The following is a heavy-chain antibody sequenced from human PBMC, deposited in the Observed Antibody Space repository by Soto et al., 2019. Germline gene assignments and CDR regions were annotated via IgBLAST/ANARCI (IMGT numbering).Heavy chain of an antibody. V-gene: IGHV3-15*07. CDR2: IKSKAGAETT. Sequence: GGSLRLSCATSGIPFSSTHMNWVRQAPGRGLEWVGRIKSKAGAETTDYSAPVKGRFALARDDSKNTVSLQMNSLNIEDTAIYYCTTDNCRSSTCYLNYWGQGALVTVSS. CDR1: GIPFSSTH. D-gene: IGHD2-2*01. J-gene: IGHJ4*02. CDR3: TTDNCRSSTCYLNY.